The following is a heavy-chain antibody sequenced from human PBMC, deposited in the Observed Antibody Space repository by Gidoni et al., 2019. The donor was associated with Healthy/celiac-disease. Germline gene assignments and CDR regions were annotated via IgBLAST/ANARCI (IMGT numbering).Heavy chain of an antibody. CDR3: AKDSLSGSDGYCDY. Sequence: QVQLVASGGGVVQPGRSLSLSCAASGFPFRSDGLHWVRQAPGKGLEWVAVIADDGSNKDDADAVKGRFTSSRDNSKNTLYLQMNSLRAEDTAVYYCAKDSLSGSDGYCDYWGQGTLVTVSS. CDR2: IADDGSNK. CDR1: GFPFRSDG. J-gene: IGHJ4*02. D-gene: IGHD1-26*01. V-gene: IGHV3-30*18.